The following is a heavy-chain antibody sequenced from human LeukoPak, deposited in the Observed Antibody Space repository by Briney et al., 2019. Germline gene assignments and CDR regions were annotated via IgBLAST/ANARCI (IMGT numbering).Heavy chain of an antibody. CDR2: INHSGST. CDR1: GGSFSGYY. J-gene: IGHJ5*02. V-gene: IGHV4-34*01. CDR3: ARNNWFDP. Sequence: PSETLSLTCAVYGGSFSGYYWSWIRQPPGKGLEWIGEINHSGSTNYNPSLKSRVTISVDTSKNQFSLKLSSVTAADTAVYCCARNNWFDPWGQGTLVTVSS.